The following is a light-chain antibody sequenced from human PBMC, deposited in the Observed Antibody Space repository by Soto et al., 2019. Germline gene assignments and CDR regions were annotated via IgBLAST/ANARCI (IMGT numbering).Light chain of an antibody. CDR3: QQYNSPLT. J-gene: IGKJ4*01. CDR2: ADS. CDR1: QSISSW. Sequence: DIQMTQSPSTLSASVGDRVTITCRASQSISSWLAWYQQKPGKAPKLLIYADSSLESGVPSRFSGSGSGTEFTLTISSLQPDDFATYYCQQYNSPLTFGGGTKVEIK. V-gene: IGKV1-5*01.